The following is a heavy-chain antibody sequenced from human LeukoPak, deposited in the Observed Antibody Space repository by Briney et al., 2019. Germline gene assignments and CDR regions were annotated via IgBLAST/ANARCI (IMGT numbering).Heavy chain of an antibody. Sequence: ASVKVSCKASGGTFSSYAISWVRQAPGQGLEWMGGIIPIFGTANYAQKFQGRVTITADESTSTAYMELSSLRSEDTAVYYCARDIEITFGGVIEHWGQGTLVTASS. V-gene: IGHV1-69*13. CDR3: ARDIEITFGGVIEH. CDR1: GGTFSSYA. J-gene: IGHJ5*02. D-gene: IGHD3-16*01. CDR2: IIPIFGTA.